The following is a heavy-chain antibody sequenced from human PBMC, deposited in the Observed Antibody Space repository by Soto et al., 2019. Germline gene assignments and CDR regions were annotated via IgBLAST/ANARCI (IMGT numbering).Heavy chain of an antibody. V-gene: IGHV4-39*01. Sequence: PSETLSLTCTVSGGSISSSSYYWGWIRQPPGKGLEWIGSIYYSGSTYYNPSLKSRVTISVDTSKNQFSLKLSSVTAADTAVYYCARLSYYDSSGFDYWGQGTLVTSPQ. CDR2: IYYSGST. CDR3: ARLSYYDSSGFDY. CDR1: GGSISSSSYY. J-gene: IGHJ4*02. D-gene: IGHD3-22*01.